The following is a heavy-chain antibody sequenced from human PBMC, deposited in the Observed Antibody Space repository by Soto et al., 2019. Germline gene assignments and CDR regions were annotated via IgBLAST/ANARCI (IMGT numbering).Heavy chain of an antibody. CDR1: GGSISSSSYY. Sequence: QLQLQESGPGLVKPSETLSLTCTVSGGSISSSSYYWGWIRQPPGKGLEWIGSIYYSGSTYYNPSLKSRVTISVDTSKNQFSLKLSSVTAADTAVYYCARRSLVAATYPYYYYYMDVWGKGTTVTVSS. CDR2: IYYSGST. J-gene: IGHJ6*03. D-gene: IGHD2-15*01. V-gene: IGHV4-39*01. CDR3: ARRSLVAATYPYYYYYMDV.